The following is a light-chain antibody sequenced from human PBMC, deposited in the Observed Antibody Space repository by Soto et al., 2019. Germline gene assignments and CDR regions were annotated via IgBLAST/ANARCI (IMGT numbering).Light chain of an antibody. CDR3: QQYGSSPLT. J-gene: IGKJ4*01. CDR2: GAS. V-gene: IGKV3-20*01. Sequence: EIVFTQSPGTLSFSPGERATLSCRASQSVSSSYLAWYQQKPGQAPRLVIYGASSRATGIPDRFSGSGSGTDFTLTISRLEPEDFAVYYCQQYGSSPLTFGGGTKVNIK. CDR1: QSVSSSY.